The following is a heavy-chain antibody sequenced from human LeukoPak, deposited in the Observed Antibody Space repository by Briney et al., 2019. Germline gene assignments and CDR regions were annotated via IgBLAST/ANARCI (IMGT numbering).Heavy chain of an antibody. Sequence: PGGSLRLSCAASGFTFSSYSMNWVRQAPGQGLEWLSYISGSGSTIYYADSVKGRFTISRDNAKNSLYLQMNSLRAEDTAVYYCARADGYYHDTSGPLGYMDVWGKGTTVTVSS. J-gene: IGHJ6*03. D-gene: IGHD3-22*01. CDR2: ISGSGSTI. CDR1: GFTFSSYS. CDR3: ARADGYYHDTSGPLGYMDV. V-gene: IGHV3-48*01.